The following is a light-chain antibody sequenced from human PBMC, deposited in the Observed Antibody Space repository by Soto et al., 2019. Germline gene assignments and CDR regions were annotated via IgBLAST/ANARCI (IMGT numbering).Light chain of an antibody. CDR2: DAS. CDR3: QQRSSWT. V-gene: IGKV3-11*01. Sequence: EIVLTQSPATLSLSPGERATLSSRASQSVSSFLGWYQQKPGQAPRLLIYDASNRAPGIPARFSGSGSGTDFTLTISSLEPEDFAVYYCQQRSSWTFGQGTKVDIK. J-gene: IGKJ1*01. CDR1: QSVSSF.